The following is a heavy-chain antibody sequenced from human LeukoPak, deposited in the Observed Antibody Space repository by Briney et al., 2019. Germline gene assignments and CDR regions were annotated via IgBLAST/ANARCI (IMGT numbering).Heavy chain of an antibody. V-gene: IGHV1-46*01. CDR2: IYPRDGST. J-gene: IGHJ4*02. CDR3: ARDQEGFDY. CDR1: GYTFTSNY. Sequence: ASVKVSCKASGYTFTSNYIHWVRQAPGQGLEWMGMIYPRDGSTSYAQKFQGRVTLTRNTSTSTVHMELSGLRSEDTAVYYCARDQEGFDYWGQGTLVTVSS.